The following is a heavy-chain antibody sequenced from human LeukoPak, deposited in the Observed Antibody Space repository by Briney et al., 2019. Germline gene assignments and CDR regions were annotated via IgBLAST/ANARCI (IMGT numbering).Heavy chain of an antibody. J-gene: IGHJ4*02. D-gene: IGHD6-6*01. Sequence: SETLSLTCAVYGGSFSGYYWSWIRQPPGKGLEWIGEINHSGSTNYNPSLKSRVTISVDTSKNQFSLKLSSVTAADTAVYYCASRRAARRTFDYWGQGTLVTVSS. CDR2: INHSGST. V-gene: IGHV4-34*01. CDR3: ASRRAARRTFDY. CDR1: GGSFSGYY.